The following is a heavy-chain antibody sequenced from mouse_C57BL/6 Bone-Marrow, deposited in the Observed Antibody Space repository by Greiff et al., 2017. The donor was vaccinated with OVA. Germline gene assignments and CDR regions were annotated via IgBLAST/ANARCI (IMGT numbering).Heavy chain of an antibody. CDR1: GFTFSDYG. Sequence: EVKLVESGGGLVKPGGSLKLSCAASGFTFSDYGMHWVRQAPEKGLEWVAYISSGSSTIYYADTVKGRFTISRDNAKNTLFLQMTSLRSEDTAMYYCARGETYWYFDVWGTGTTVTVSS. CDR2: ISSGSSTI. CDR3: ARGETYWYFDV. V-gene: IGHV5-17*01. J-gene: IGHJ1*03.